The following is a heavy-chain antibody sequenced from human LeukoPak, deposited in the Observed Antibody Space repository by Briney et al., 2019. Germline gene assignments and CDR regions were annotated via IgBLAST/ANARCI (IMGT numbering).Heavy chain of an antibody. Sequence: SETLSLTCAVYDGSFSGYYWSWIRQPPGKGLEWIGEINHSGSTNYNPSLKSRVTISVDTSKNQFSLKLSSVTAADTAVYYCARGGEYYDILTGYAAHYFDYWGQGTLVTVSS. D-gene: IGHD3-9*01. J-gene: IGHJ4*02. CDR1: DGSFSGYY. CDR3: ARGGEYYDILTGYAAHYFDY. CDR2: INHSGST. V-gene: IGHV4-34*01.